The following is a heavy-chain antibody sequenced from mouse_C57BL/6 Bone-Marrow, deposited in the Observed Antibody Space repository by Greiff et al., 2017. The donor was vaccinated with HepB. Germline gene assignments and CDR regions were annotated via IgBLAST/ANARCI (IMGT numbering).Heavy chain of an antibody. CDR1: GFTFSSYA. Sequence: DVHLVESGGGLVKPGGSLKLSCAASGFTFSSYAMSWVRQTPEKRLEWVATISDGGSYTYYPDNVKGRFTISRDNAKNNLYLQMSHLKSEDTAMYYCARDYYGWFAYWGQGTLVTVSA. CDR2: ISDGGSYT. D-gene: IGHD1-1*01. CDR3: ARDYYGWFAY. V-gene: IGHV5-4*01. J-gene: IGHJ3*01.